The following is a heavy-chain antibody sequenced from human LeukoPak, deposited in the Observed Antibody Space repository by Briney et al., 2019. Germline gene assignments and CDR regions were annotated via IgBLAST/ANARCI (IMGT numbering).Heavy chain of an antibody. CDR3: VRDLTIVGVAQVHH. J-gene: IGHJ5*02. Sequence: PGGSLRLSCAASGFTFSSYAMNWVRQAPGKGLEWVSTISGSGVSTYYADSVKGRFSISRDNAKNSLFLHMNSLRAEDTAVYYCVRDLTIVGVAQVHHWGQGTLVTVSS. CDR1: GFTFSSYA. V-gene: IGHV3-23*01. CDR2: ISGSGVST. D-gene: IGHD1-26*01.